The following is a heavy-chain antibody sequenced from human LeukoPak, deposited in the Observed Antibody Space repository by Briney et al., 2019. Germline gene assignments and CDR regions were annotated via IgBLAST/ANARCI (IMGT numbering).Heavy chain of an antibody. J-gene: IGHJ4*02. Sequence: ASVKVSCKASGYTFTGYYMHWVRQAPGQGLEWMGWINPNSGGTNYAQKFQGRVTMTRDTSISTAYMELSRQRSDDTAVYYCARISSGWFQHTLDYWGQGTLVTVSS. V-gene: IGHV1-2*02. D-gene: IGHD6-19*01. CDR3: ARISSGWFQHTLDY. CDR1: GYTFTGYY. CDR2: INPNSGGT.